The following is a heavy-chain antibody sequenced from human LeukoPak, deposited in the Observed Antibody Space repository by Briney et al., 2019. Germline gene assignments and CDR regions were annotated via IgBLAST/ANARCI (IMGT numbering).Heavy chain of an antibody. V-gene: IGHV4-30-4*01. J-gene: IGHJ4*02. Sequence: SETLSPTCTVSVGSISRGDYYWSWIRQPPGKGLEWIGYIYYSGSTYYSASLKSRVTISVDTSKNEFSLKLSSVTAADTAVYYCAALEGGYDFSFYYWGQGTLVTVSS. CDR3: AALEGGYDFSFYY. CDR1: VGSISRGDYY. D-gene: IGHD5-12*01. CDR2: IYYSGST.